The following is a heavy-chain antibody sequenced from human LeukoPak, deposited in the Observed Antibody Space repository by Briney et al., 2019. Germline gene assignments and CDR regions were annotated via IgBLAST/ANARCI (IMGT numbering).Heavy chain of an antibody. CDR2: IYYTGST. J-gene: IGHJ4*02. Sequence: SETLSPTCTVSGGSVSDYYWSWIRQSPGKGLEWIGYIYYTGSTSYNPSLRSRVTMSADTSKNQFSLKLSSVTAADTAVYYCARASLARDYFDYWGQGTLVTVSS. CDR1: GGSVSDYY. CDR3: ARASLARDYFDY. V-gene: IGHV4-59*02. D-gene: IGHD2-2*01.